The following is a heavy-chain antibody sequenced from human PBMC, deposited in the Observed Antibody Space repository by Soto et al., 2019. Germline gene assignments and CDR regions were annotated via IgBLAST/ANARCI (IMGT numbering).Heavy chain of an antibody. CDR1: GFSLSTAGEA. CDR3: AHSWLRPGGFDF. V-gene: IGHV2-5*02. D-gene: IGHD5-12*01. Sequence: QITLKESGPTLVTPTETLTLTCAFSGFSLSTAGEAVGWVRQPPGKALEWLALFYWDNDRRYSPSLKSRLTITKDTSKNQVVLTMTNMDPVDTATYYCAHSWLRPGGFDFWGQGTLVTVSS. J-gene: IGHJ4*02. CDR2: FYWDNDR.